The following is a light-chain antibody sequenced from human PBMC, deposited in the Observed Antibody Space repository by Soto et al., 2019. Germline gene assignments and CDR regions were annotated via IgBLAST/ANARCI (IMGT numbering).Light chain of an antibody. CDR1: TGAVTNGHY. CDR3: LLSYNGPYV. CDR2: DTT. J-gene: IGLJ1*01. V-gene: IGLV7-46*01. Sequence: QTLVTEDPSHTVSPGGSVTLTCGSSTGAVTNGHYPYWFQQKPGQAPRTLIYDTTNRHSWTPARFSGSLLGGKAALTLSGAQPEDEAEYYCLLSYNGPYVFGTGTKVTVL.